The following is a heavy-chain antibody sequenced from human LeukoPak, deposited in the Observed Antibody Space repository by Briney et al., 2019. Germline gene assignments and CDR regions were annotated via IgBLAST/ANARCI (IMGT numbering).Heavy chain of an antibody. V-gene: IGHV4-34*01. D-gene: IGHD3-22*01. Sequence: PSETLSLTCAIYGGSFSGYYWSWIRQPPGKGLEWIGEINHSGSTNYNPSLKSRVTISVDTSKNQFSLKLSSVTAADTAVYYCARGEGYYYDSSGYYWLPYWGQGTLVTVSS. CDR1: GGSFSGYY. CDR2: INHSGST. J-gene: IGHJ4*02. CDR3: ARGEGYYYDSSGYYWLPY.